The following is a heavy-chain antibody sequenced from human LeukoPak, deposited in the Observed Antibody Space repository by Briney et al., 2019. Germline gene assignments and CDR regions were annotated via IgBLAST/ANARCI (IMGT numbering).Heavy chain of an antibody. CDR2: IYISGST. V-gene: IGHV4-4*07. CDR3: ARLLINSRNAGVPG. CDR1: GGSISSYY. D-gene: IGHD2-2*01. J-gene: IGHJ4*02. Sequence: SETLSLTCIVSGGSISSYYWNWIRQPAGKGLEWIGRIYISGSTNYNPSLKSRVTMSVDTSKNQFSLKLSSVTAADTAVYYCARLLINSRNAGVPGWGQGTLVTVSS.